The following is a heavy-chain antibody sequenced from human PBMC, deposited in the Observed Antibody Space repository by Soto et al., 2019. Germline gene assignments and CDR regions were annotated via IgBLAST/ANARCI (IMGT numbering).Heavy chain of an antibody. Sequence: SGPTLVNPTQTLTLTCTFSGFSLSTSGVGVGWIRQPPGKALEWLAVIYWNDDKRYSPSLKSRLTITKGTSDNQVVLTMTNVDPVNTASYYCAHFNGYEEFEYWGQGTLVTVSS. V-gene: IGHV2-5*01. CDR1: GFSLSTSGVG. CDR2: IYWNDDK. J-gene: IGHJ4*02. D-gene: IGHD5-12*01. CDR3: AHFNGYEEFEY.